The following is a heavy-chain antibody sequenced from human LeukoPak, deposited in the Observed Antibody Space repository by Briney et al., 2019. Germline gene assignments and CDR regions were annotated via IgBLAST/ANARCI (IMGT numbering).Heavy chain of an antibody. V-gene: IGHV3-23*01. J-gene: IGHJ4*02. CDR2: ISGSGGST. CDR3: AKDRDVYGDYVDGFDY. Sequence: GGSLRLSCAASGFTFSSYAMSWVRQAPGKGLEWVSAISGSGGSTYYADSVKGRFTISRDNSKNTLYLRMNSLRAEDTAVYYCAKDRDVYGDYVDGFDYWGQGTLVTVSS. CDR1: GFTFSSYA. D-gene: IGHD4-17*01.